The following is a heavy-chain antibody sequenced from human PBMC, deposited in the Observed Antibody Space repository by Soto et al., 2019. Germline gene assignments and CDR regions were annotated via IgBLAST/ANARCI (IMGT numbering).Heavy chain of an antibody. CDR2: INSDGSST. V-gene: IGHV3-74*01. CDR1: GFTFSSYW. CDR3: ARGAVVVPAAISDY. Sequence: GSLSLSCAASGFTFSSYWMHWVRQAPGKGLVWVSRINSDGSSTSYADSVKGRFTISRDNAKNTLYLQMNSLRAEDTAVYYCARGAVVVPAAISDYWGQGTLVTVSS. D-gene: IGHD2-2*01. J-gene: IGHJ4*02.